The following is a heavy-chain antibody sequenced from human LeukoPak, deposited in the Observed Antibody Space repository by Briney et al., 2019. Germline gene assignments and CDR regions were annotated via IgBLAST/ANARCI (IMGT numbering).Heavy chain of an antibody. CDR3: GAFDI. Sequence: PGGSLRLSCAASGFTFSSYAMHWVRQAPGKGLEWVAVISYDGSNKYYADSVKGRFTISRDNSKNTLYLQMNSLRAEDTAVYYCGAFDIWGQGTMVTVSS. CDR2: ISYDGSNK. J-gene: IGHJ3*02. CDR1: GFTFSSYA. V-gene: IGHV3-30*04.